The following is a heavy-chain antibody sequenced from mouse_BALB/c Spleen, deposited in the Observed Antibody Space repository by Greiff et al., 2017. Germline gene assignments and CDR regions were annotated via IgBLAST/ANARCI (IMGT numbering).Heavy chain of an antibody. CDR2: IRNKANGYTT. J-gene: IGHJ2*01. CDR3: ARDSPMTTAPYYFDY. D-gene: IGHD1-2*01. CDR1: GFTFTDYY. V-gene: IGHV7-3*02. Sequence: EVMLVESGGGLVQPGGSLRLSCATSGFTFTDYYMSWVRQPPGKALEWLGFIRNKANGYTTEYSASVKGRFTISRDNSQSILYLQMNTLRAEDSATYYCARDSPMTTAPYYFDYWGQGTTLTVSS.